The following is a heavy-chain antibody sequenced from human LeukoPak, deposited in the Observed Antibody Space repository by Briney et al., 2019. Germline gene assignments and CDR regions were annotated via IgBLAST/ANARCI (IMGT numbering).Heavy chain of an antibody. D-gene: IGHD1-26*01. V-gene: IGHV3-30*04. Sequence: PGGSLRLSCAASGFTFSSYAMHWVRQAPGKGLEWVAVISYDGSNKYYADSVKGRFTISRDNSKNTLYLQMNSLRAEDTAVYYCARDKIVGPTTLDHWGQGTLVTVSS. J-gene: IGHJ4*02. CDR1: GFTFSSYA. CDR3: ARDKIVGPTTLDH. CDR2: ISYDGSNK.